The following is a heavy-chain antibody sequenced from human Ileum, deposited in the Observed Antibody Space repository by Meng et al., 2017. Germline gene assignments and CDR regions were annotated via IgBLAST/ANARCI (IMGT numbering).Heavy chain of an antibody. CDR1: GGSISGGTW. CDR2: FHPGSGA. J-gene: IGHJ4*02. V-gene: IGHV4-4*02. CDR3: AKNGAYCLES. Sequence: VQLQEPGPGLVKPSGTLSLTCAVSGGSISGGTWWSWVRQPPGKGLQWIGQFHPGSGAAYNPSLETRVTISVDTSKNQFSLELTSVTAADTAVYYCAKNGAYCLESWGQGTLVTVSS. D-gene: IGHD2-21*01.